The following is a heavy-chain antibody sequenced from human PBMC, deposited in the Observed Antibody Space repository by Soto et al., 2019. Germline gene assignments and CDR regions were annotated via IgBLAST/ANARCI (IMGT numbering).Heavy chain of an antibody. D-gene: IGHD1-26*01. J-gene: IGHJ5*02. Sequence: ASVKVSCKASGGTFSSYAISWVRQAPGQGLEWVGGIIPIFGTANYAQKFQGRVTITADESTSTAYMELSSLRSEDTAVYYCADTLSGSYYRNWFDPWGQGTLVTVSS. CDR3: ADTLSGSYYRNWFDP. V-gene: IGHV1-69*13. CDR1: GGTFSSYA. CDR2: IIPIFGTA.